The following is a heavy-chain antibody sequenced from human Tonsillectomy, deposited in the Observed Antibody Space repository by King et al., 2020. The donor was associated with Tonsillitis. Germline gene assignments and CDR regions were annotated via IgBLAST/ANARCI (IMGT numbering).Heavy chain of an antibody. CDR2: INPNSGGT. D-gene: IGHD6-25*01. CDR1: GYTFTGYY. J-gene: IGHJ4*02. CDR3: ARTPDEAAILFDY. Sequence: VQLVESGAEVKKPGASVKVSCKASGYTFTGYYMHWVRQAPGQGLEWMGWINPNSGGTNYAQKFQGRVTMTRDTSISTAYMELSRLRSDDTAVYYCARTPDEAAILFDYWRQGTLVTVSS. V-gene: IGHV1-2*02.